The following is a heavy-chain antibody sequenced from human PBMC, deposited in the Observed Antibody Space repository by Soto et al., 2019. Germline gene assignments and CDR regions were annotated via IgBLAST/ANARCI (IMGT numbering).Heavy chain of an antibody. V-gene: IGHV4-39*01. CDR3: ARHEGYSYGLYNWFDP. D-gene: IGHD5-18*01. J-gene: IGHJ5*02. Sequence: QLQLQESGPGLVKPSETLSLTCTVSGGSISSSSYYWGWIRQPPGKGLEWIGSIYYSGSTYYNPSLKSRVTISVDTSKTQFSLKLSSVTAADTAVYYCARHEGYSYGLYNWFDPWGQGTLVTFSS. CDR1: GGSISSSSYY. CDR2: IYYSGST.